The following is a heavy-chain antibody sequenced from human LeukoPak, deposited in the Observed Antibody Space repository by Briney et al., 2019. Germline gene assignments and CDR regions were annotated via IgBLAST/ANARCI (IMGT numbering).Heavy chain of an antibody. J-gene: IGHJ4*02. CDR1: GFTLSSYR. D-gene: IGHD3-22*01. V-gene: IGHV3-7*01. CDR2: IKQDGSEK. CDR3: ASCVYYDSSGYGP. Sequence: GGSLRLSCAASGFTLSSYRMSWVPQAPGKGLEWVDNIKQDGSEKYYVDSVKGRFTISRDNAKNSLYLQMISLKAEDTAVEYCASCVYYDSSGYGPWGQGTLVTVYS.